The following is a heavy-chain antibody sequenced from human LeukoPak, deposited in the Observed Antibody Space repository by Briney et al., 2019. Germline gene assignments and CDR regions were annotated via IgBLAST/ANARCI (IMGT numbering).Heavy chain of an antibody. Sequence: GGSLRLSCAASGFTFSSYSMNWVRQAPEKGLEWVSSISSSSSYIYYADSVKGRFTISRDNAKNSLYLQMNSLRAEDTAVYYCARSGYSYGYYYYYYMDVWGKGTTVTVPS. D-gene: IGHD5-18*01. V-gene: IGHV3-21*01. CDR3: ARSGYSYGYYYYYYMDV. CDR1: GFTFSSYS. CDR2: ISSSSSYI. J-gene: IGHJ6*03.